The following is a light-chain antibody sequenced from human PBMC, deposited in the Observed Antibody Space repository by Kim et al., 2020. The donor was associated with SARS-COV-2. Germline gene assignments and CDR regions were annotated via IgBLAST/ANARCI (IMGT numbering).Light chain of an antibody. J-gene: IGKJ4*01. CDR3: QQYNNYSLT. V-gene: IGKV1-5*01. CDR1: QSISSW. CDR2: DAS. Sequence: DIQMTQSPSTLSASVGDRVTITCRASQSISSWLAWYQQKPGKAPKLLIYDASSLESGVPSRFSGSGSGTEFTLTISSLQPDDVATYYCQQYNNYSLTFGGGTKVDIK.